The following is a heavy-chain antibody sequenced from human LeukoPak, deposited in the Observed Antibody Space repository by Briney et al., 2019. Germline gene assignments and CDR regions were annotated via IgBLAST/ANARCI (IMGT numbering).Heavy chain of an antibody. CDR3: ARDPRVTTYYYYYGMDV. CDR2: ISAYNGNT. V-gene: IGHV1-18*01. CDR1: GGTFSSYA. D-gene: IGHD4-17*01. J-gene: IGHJ6*02. Sequence: ASVKVSCKASGGTFSSYAISWVRQAPGQGLEWMGWISAYNGNTNYAQKLQGRVTMTTDTSTSTAYMELRSLRSDDTAVYYCARDPRVTTYYYYYGMDVWGQGTTVTVSS.